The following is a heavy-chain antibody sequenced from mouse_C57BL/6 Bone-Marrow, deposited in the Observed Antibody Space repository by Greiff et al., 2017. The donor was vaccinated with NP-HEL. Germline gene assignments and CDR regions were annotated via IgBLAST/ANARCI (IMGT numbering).Heavy chain of an antibody. Sequence: EVMLVEPGGGLVKPGGSLKLSCAASGFTFSSYAMSWVRQTPEKRLEWVATISDGGSYTYYPDNVKGRFTISRDNAKNNLYLQMSHLKSEDTAMYYCARYGYDEGAMDYWGQGTSVTVSS. CDR1: GFTFSSYA. CDR2: ISDGGSYT. J-gene: IGHJ4*01. CDR3: ARYGYDEGAMDY. D-gene: IGHD2-2*01. V-gene: IGHV5-4*03.